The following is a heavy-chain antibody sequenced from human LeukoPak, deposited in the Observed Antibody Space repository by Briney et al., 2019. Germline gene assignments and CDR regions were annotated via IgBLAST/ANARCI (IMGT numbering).Heavy chain of an antibody. Sequence: SEALSLTCTVSGGSISSYYWSWIRQPPGKGLEWIGYIYYSGSTNYNPSLKSQVTISVDTSKNQFSLKLSSVTAADTAVYYCAREYRGDILTGATHDAFDIWGQGTMVTVSS. CDR3: AREYRGDILTGATHDAFDI. V-gene: IGHV4-59*01. J-gene: IGHJ3*02. CDR2: IYYSGST. D-gene: IGHD3-9*01. CDR1: GGSISSYY.